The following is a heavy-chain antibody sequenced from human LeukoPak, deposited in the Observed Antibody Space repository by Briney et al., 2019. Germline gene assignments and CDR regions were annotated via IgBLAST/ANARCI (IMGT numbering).Heavy chain of an antibody. CDR2: ISGSGGST. V-gene: IGHV3-23*01. J-gene: IGHJ4*02. CDR1: GFTFSSYA. CDR3: AYYDSSGYYGGFDY. Sequence: PGGSLRLSCAASGFTFSSYAMSWVRQAPGKGLEWVSAISGSGGSTYYADSVKGRFTISRDNSKNTLYLQMNSLRAEDTAVYYCAYYDSSGYYGGFDYWGQGTLVTVSS. D-gene: IGHD3-22*01.